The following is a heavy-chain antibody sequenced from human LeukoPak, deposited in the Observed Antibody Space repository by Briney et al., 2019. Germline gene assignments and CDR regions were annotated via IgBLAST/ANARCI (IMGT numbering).Heavy chain of an antibody. CDR3: ARGHGVPTPTDY. J-gene: IGHJ4*02. V-gene: IGHV3-21*01. CDR2: ISSSSSYI. CDR1: GFTFRGYW. D-gene: IGHD1-1*01. Sequence: GGSLRLSCAASGFTFRGYWMTWVRQAPGKGLEWVSSISSSSSYIYYADSVKGRFTISRDNAKNSLYLQMNSLRAEDTAVYYCARGHGVPTPTDYWGQGTLVTVSS.